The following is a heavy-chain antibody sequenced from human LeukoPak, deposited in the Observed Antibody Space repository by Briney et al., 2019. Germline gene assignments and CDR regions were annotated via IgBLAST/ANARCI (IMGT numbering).Heavy chain of an antibody. CDR2: INWIGDTT. J-gene: IGHJ1*01. D-gene: IGHD1-1*01. CDR3: ATNPPGRTYLQD. V-gene: IGHV3-20*04. Sequence: GGSLRLSCAASGFTFDDYGMTWVRQVPGKGLEWIAEINWIGDTTRYGDSVKGRFTISRDNAKNSLDLQINSLRVEDTAFYYCATNPPGRTYLQDWGQGTLVTVSS. CDR1: GFTFDDYG.